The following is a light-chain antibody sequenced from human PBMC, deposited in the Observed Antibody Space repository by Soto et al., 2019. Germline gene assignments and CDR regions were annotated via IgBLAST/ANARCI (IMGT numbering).Light chain of an antibody. V-gene: IGKV1-5*01. J-gene: IGKJ1*01. CDR2: DAS. CDR1: QSISSW. Sequence: DIQMTQSPSTLSASVGDRVTITCRASQSISSWLAWYQQKPGKAPKLLIYDASSLVSGVPSRFSGSGSGTEFTLTISGLQPDDFATYYCQQYNSYSWTFGQGTKVEIK. CDR3: QQYNSYSWT.